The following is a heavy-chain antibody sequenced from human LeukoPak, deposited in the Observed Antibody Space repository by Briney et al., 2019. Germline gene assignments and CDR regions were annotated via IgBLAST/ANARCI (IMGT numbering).Heavy chain of an antibody. CDR2: ITGGGGST. V-gene: IGHV3-23*01. D-gene: IGHD3-3*01. CDR3: AKDGRSGAPFDR. CDR1: GFTVYNFA. J-gene: IGHJ4*02. Sequence: QAGGSLRLSCVASGFTVYNFAMGWFRQAPGRGREWVSLITGGGGSTDYADSVKGRFTISRDNSKNTLYLQMNSLRVEDTATYYCAKDGRSGAPFDRWGQGTVLTVSS.